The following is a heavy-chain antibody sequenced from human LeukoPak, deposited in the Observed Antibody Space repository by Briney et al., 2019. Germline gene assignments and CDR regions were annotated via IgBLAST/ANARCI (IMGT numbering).Heavy chain of an antibody. CDR2: MYYSGST. CDR1: GGSVSGGNYC. Sequence: SETLSLTCTVSGGSVSGGNYCWTWIRQPPGKGLGWIGYMYYSGSTYYNPSLKSRVIISVDPSKNQFTLKLTSVSAADTAMYYCARATDAIFDWFDSWGQGTLVTVSS. CDR3: ARATDAIFDWFDS. D-gene: IGHD2-21*02. J-gene: IGHJ5*01. V-gene: IGHV4-30-4*01.